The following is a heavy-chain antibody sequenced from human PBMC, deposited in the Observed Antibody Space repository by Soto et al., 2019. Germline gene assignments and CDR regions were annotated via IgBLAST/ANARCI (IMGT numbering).Heavy chain of an antibody. Sequence: PGGSLRLCCAASGFTFSNYWVHWVRQAPGKGLMWVSRIDSDGTTINYADSVEGRFTISRDNAKNTLFLQMNGLRVEDTAVYYCARAGWYRFDYWGQGTLVTVSS. D-gene: IGHD6-19*01. CDR1: GFTFSNYW. V-gene: IGHV3-74*01. CDR2: IDSDGTTI. J-gene: IGHJ4*02. CDR3: ARAGWYRFDY.